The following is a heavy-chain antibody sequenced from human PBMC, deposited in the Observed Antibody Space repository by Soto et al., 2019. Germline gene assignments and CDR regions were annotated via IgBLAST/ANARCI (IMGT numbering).Heavy chain of an antibody. CDR1: GGSFSGYC. CDR3: ARARKKYYDFWSGYNWFDP. J-gene: IGHJ5*02. V-gene: IGHV4-34*01. CDR2: VDHSGST. Sequence: SETLSLTCAVYGGSFSGYCWSWIRQPPGKGLEWIGEVDHSGSTNYNPSLKSRVTISVDTSKNQFSLKLSSVTAADTAVYYCARARKKYYDFWSGYNWFDPWGQGTLVTVSS. D-gene: IGHD3-3*01.